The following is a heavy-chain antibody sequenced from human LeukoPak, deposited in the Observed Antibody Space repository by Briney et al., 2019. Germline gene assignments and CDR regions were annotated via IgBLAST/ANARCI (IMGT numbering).Heavy chain of an antibody. J-gene: IGHJ4*02. D-gene: IGHD5-18*01. CDR1: GFTFGSYS. V-gene: IGHV3-21*01. Sequence: GGSLRLSWAASGFTFGSYSMNWVRQAPGKGLEWVSSISSSSSYIYYADSVKGRFTISRDNAKNSLYLQMNSLRAEDTAVYYCARDKVRYSYGNFDYWGQGTLVTVSS. CDR3: ARDKVRYSYGNFDY. CDR2: ISSSSSYI.